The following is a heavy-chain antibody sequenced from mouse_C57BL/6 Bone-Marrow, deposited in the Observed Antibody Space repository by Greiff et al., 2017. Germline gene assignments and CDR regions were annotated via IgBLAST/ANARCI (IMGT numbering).Heavy chain of an antibody. Sequence: VQLQQSGAELMKPGASVKLSCKATGYTFTGYWIEWVKQRPGHGLEWIGEILPGSGSTNYNEKFKGKATFTADTSSNTAYMQLSSLTTEDSASYYCARFYGYYAMDYWGQGTSVTVSS. CDR3: ARFYGYYAMDY. D-gene: IGHD1-1*01. J-gene: IGHJ4*01. V-gene: IGHV1-9*01. CDR2: ILPGSGST. CDR1: GYTFTGYW.